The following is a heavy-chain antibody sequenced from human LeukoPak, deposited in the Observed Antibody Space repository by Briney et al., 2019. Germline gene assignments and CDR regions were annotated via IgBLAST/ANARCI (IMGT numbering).Heavy chain of an antibody. V-gene: IGHV3-23*01. D-gene: IGHD5-24*01. CDR3: AKRGSGGYGYNWAGY. CDR1: GFTFSSYA. Sequence: GGSLRLSCAASGFTFSSYALSWVRQAPGKGLEWVSAISGSGVGTYYADSVKGRFTISRDNSKNTLYLQMNSLRAEDTAVYYCAKRGSGGYGYNWAGYWGKVTLVNVSS. J-gene: IGHJ4*02. CDR2: ISGSGVGT.